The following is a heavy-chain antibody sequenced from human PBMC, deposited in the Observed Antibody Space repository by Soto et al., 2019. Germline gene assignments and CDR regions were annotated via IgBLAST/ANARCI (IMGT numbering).Heavy chain of an antibody. CDR2: IDPSDSYT. J-gene: IGHJ6*02. CDR1: GYSFTSYW. V-gene: IGHV5-10-1*01. Sequence: GESLKISCKGSGYSFTSYWISWVRQMPGKGLEWMGRIDPSDSYTNYSPSFQGHVTISADKSISTAYLQWSTVKASDTAMYYCACYYGSGSQTGYYYGMDVWGQGTTVTVSS. D-gene: IGHD3-10*01. CDR3: ACYYGSGSQTGYYYGMDV.